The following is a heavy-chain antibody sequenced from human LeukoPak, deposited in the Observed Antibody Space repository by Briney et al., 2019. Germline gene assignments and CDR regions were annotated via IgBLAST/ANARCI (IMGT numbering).Heavy chain of an antibody. J-gene: IGHJ4*02. CDR2: ISADGSAA. Sequence: GGSLRLSCAASGFTFSSYWMHWVRQAPGKGLVWVSRISADGSAANYADSVKGRFTVSRDNAKNTLYLQMSSLRANDAAVYYCARASNRNSMSLDYWGQGILVTVSS. D-gene: IGHD1-1*01. CDR1: GFTFSSYW. CDR3: ARASNRNSMSLDY. V-gene: IGHV3-74*01.